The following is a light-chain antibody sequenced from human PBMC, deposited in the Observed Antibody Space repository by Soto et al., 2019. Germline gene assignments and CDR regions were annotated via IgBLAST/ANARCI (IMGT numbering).Light chain of an antibody. Sequence: QRTQSPSTLSASVGDRVTITCRASQSTSSYLAWYQQPPGTPPHLLIYPASTLDNGVPSSFSGSGSGTEFSLTIIRLQPDDFATYFCQQYSTPSTFGQGTEVDI. CDR3: QQYSTPST. CDR2: PAS. CDR1: QSTSSY. V-gene: IGKV1-5*03. J-gene: IGKJ1*01.